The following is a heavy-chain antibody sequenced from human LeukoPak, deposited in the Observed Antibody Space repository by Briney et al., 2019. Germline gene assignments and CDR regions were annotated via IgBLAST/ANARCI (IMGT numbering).Heavy chain of an antibody. D-gene: IGHD2-21*02. CDR2: IYYSGRT. J-gene: IGHJ6*03. Sequence: SETLCLTCTVSGGSISTYYWNWIRQPPGQGLEWIGDIYYSGRTNYNTSLTSRVSISIDTSKNQISLKPRSGTAADTAVYYCARTYCGGDCRGYYYSYYMDVWGKGTTVTISS. CDR1: GGSISTYY. V-gene: IGHV4-59*08. CDR3: ARTYCGGDCRGYYYSYYMDV.